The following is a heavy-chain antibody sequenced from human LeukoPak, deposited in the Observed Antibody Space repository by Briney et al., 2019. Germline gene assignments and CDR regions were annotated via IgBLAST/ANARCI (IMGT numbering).Heavy chain of an antibody. CDR1: GDSVSSNSAA. J-gene: IGHJ4*02. D-gene: IGHD6-6*01. CDR3: ARDISSSNYYFDY. V-gene: IGHV6-1*01. CDR2: AFYRSKWNY. Sequence: SQTLSLICVISGDSVSSNSAAWNWIRQSPSRGLEWLGRAFYRSKWNYDYVVSLKSRITIIPDTSKNQLSLQLDSVTPEDTAVYYCARDISSSNYYFDYWGQGTLVTVSS.